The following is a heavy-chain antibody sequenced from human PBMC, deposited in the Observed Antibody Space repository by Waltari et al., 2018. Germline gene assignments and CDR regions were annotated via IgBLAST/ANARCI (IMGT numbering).Heavy chain of an antibody. CDR1: GDSCSSNGAA. D-gene: IGHD7-27*01. V-gene: IGHV6-1*01. Sequence: QVHLQASGPGLVKPAQTLSLTCASSGDSCSSNGAAWNWLRQSTSRGLEGLGRTYYRSKCYHAFAPSVKSRITINPDTSKNHFSLQLNSVTPEATAVYYCASYSHWGLDALDIWGQGTMVTVSS. CDR3: ASYSHWGLDALDI. CDR2: TYYRSKCYH. J-gene: IGHJ3*02.